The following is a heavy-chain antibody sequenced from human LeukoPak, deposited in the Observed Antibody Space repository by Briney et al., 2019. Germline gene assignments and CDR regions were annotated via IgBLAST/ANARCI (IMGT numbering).Heavy chain of an antibody. D-gene: IGHD3-22*01. J-gene: IGHJ3*01. CDR3: ARDWLAGNPYHAFDL. Sequence: GGSLRLSCAASGFTFSSYWMSWVRQAPGKGLESVANIKEDGSEEYYVDSVKGRFSISRDNAKSSLYLQMNSLRAKGTAVYYCARDWLAGNPYHAFDLWGKGTMVTVSS. CDR2: IKEDGSEE. V-gene: IGHV3-7*01. CDR1: GFTFSSYW.